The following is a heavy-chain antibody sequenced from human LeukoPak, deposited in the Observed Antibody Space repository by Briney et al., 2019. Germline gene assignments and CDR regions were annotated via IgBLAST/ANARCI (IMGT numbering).Heavy chain of an antibody. Sequence: GGSLRLSCAASGFIFSAYSMNWVRQAPGRGLEWLSYFNSASGTISYADSVKGRFTISRDNAKNSLYLQMNSLRAEDTAVYYCARDPARVVVTATSDAFDIWGQGTMVTVSS. D-gene: IGHD2-21*02. CDR2: FNSASGTI. V-gene: IGHV3-48*04. J-gene: IGHJ3*02. CDR3: ARDPARVVVTATSDAFDI. CDR1: GFIFSAYS.